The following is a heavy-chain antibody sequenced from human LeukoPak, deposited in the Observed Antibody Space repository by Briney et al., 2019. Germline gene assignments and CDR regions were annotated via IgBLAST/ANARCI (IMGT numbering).Heavy chain of an antibody. CDR2: ISSGGGRT. Sequence: ETLSLTCAVSGGSITSGNWWTWVRQPPGKGLEWVSAISSGGGRTYYADSVKGRFTFSRDNSKNTLSLQMNSLRLEDTAVYYCAKGDREEVAGGTGFDYWGQGTLVTVSS. J-gene: IGHJ4*02. CDR3: AKGDREEVAGGTGFDY. V-gene: IGHV3-23*01. CDR1: GGSITSGN. D-gene: IGHD6-13*01.